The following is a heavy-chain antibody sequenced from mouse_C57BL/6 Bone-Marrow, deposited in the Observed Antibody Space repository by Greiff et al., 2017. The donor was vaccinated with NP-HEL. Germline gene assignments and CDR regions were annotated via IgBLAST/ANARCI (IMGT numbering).Heavy chain of an antibody. CDR2: INPNNGGT. V-gene: IGHV1-22*01. J-gene: IGHJ2*01. Sequence: VQLKQSGPELVKPGASVKMSCKASGYTFTDYNMHWVKQSHGKSLEWIGYINPNNGGTSYNQKFKGKATLTVNKSSSTAYMELRSLTSEDSAVYYCAGGGYYEFFYYFDYWGQGTTLTVSS. CDR3: AGGGYYEFFYYFDY. CDR1: GYTFTDYN. D-gene: IGHD2-3*01.